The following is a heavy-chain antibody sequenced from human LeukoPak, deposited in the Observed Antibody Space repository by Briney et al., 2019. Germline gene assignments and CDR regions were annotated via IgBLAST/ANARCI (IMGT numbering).Heavy chain of an antibody. D-gene: IGHD4-23*01. J-gene: IGHJ6*03. Sequence: PGGSLRLSCAASGFTFSSYWMHWVGQAPGKGLVWVSRINNDGRSTTYADSVKGRFTISRDNAKNTLYLQMNSLRAEDTAVYYCARDNTVDYYYYMDVWGKGTTVTVSS. CDR2: INNDGRST. CDR1: GFTFSSYW. V-gene: IGHV3-74*01. CDR3: ARDNTVDYYYYMDV.